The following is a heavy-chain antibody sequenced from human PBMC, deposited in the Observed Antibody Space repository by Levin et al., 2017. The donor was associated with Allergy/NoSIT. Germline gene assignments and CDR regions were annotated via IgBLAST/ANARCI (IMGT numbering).Heavy chain of an antibody. CDR3: ARDLDYYDNGVSDY. CDR2: ISSTSSYI. D-gene: IGHD3-22*01. Sequence: GGSLRLSCAASGFTFSSYSMNWVRQAPGKGLEWVSSISSTSSYIYYADSVKGRFTISRDNAKNSLYLQMNSLRAEDTAVYYCARDLDYYDNGVSDYWGQGTLVTVSS. J-gene: IGHJ4*02. V-gene: IGHV3-21*01. CDR1: GFTFSSYS.